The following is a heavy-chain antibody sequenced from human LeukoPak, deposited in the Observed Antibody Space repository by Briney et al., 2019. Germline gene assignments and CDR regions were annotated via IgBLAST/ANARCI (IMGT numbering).Heavy chain of an antibody. Sequence: PGGSLRLSCAASGFTFDDYAMHWVRQAPGKGLEWVSGISWNSGSIGYADSVKGRFTISRDNAKNSLYLQMNSLRAEDTALYYCAKDIWPFGEFTYPLFDYWGQGTLVTVSS. V-gene: IGHV3-9*01. CDR2: ISWNSGSI. CDR1: GFTFDDYA. J-gene: IGHJ4*02. D-gene: IGHD3-10*01. CDR3: AKDIWPFGEFTYPLFDY.